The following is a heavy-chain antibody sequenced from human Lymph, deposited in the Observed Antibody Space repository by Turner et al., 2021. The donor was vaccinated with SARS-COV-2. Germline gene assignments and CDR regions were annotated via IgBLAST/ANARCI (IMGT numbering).Heavy chain of an antibody. V-gene: IGHV4-34*01. J-gene: IGHJ6*02. CDR2: INHSRSY. D-gene: IGHD5-18*01. CDR3: ARGGVDTAMVRYYYYGMDV. CDR1: GGSFSGYY. Sequence: QLQSHQCCAGRLKPSDTPSPTCAVCGGSFSGYYWSWIRQPPGKGLEWMGEINHSRSYNYNPTLNRGVTIAVDTTKNQFSLKMSSVAAADTAEYYCARGGVDTAMVRYYYYGMDVWGQGTTVTVSS.